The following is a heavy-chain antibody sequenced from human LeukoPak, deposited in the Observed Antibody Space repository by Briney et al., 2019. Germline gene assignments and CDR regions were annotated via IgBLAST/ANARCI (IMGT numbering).Heavy chain of an antibody. CDR3: ARTARMATPPGYYFDY. CDR2: IYYSGST. Sequence: SETLSLTCTVSGYSISSGYYWGWIRQPPGKGLEWIGCIYYSGSTNYNPSLKSRVTISVDTSKNQFSLKLSSVTAADTAVYYCARTARMATPPGYYFDYWGQGTLVTVSS. J-gene: IGHJ4*02. D-gene: IGHD5-24*01. V-gene: IGHV4-38-2*02. CDR1: GYSISSGYY.